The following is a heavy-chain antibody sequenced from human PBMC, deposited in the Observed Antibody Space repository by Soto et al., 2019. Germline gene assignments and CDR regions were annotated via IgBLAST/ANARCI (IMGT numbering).Heavy chain of an antibody. D-gene: IGHD3-3*01. CDR2: IYYSGST. CDR3: ARGTRSGYRDY. V-gene: IGHV4-59*01. Sequence: QVQLQESGPGLVKPSETLSLTCTVSGGSISSYYWSWIRQPPGKGLEWIGYIYYSGSTNYNPSLKSRVTLSVGTSKNQFSLKLSSVTAADTAVYYCARGTRSGYRDYWGQGTLVTVSS. J-gene: IGHJ4*02. CDR1: GGSISSYY.